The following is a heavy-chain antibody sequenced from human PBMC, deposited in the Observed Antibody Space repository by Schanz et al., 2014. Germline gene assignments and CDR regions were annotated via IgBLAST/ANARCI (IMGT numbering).Heavy chain of an antibody. CDR3: AKALGLRPFDY. J-gene: IGHJ4*02. D-gene: IGHD2-21*01. CDR1: GFTFSGYG. V-gene: IGHV3-30*18. CDR2: ISYDGRHK. Sequence: QVQLVESGGGVVQPGGSLRLSCAASGFTFSGYGMHWVRQAPGKGLEWVAIISYDGRHKNYADSVKGRFTISRDNAKNSLYLQMNGLRPEDTAFYYCAKALGLRPFDYWGQGTLVTVSS.